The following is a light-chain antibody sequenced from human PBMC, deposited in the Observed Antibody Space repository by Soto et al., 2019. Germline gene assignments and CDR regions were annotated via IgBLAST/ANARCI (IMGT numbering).Light chain of an antibody. V-gene: IGKV1-39*01. Sequence: DIQMTQSPSSLSASVGDRVTITCRASQSISNYLNWYQQKPGKAPKLLLYAASSLQSGVPSRFSGSGSGTDFTLTISSLQAEEFATYYCQQSYSTPLTFGGGTKVEIK. CDR1: QSISNY. CDR2: AAS. CDR3: QQSYSTPLT. J-gene: IGKJ4*01.